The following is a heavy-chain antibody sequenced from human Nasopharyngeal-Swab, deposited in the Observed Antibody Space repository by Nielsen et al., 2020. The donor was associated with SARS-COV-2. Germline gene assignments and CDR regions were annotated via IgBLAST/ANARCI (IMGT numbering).Heavy chain of an antibody. CDR1: GGSISSSNW. J-gene: IGHJ4*02. CDR2: IYHSGST. CDR3: ASTHVVGSVPAAIDY. D-gene: IGHD2-2*02. V-gene: IGHV4-4*02. Sequence: GSLRLSCAVAGGSISSSNWGSWVRQPPGKGLEWIGEIYHSGSTNYNPSLKSRVTISVDKSKNQFSLKLSSVTAADTAVYYCASTHVVGSVPAAIDYWGQGTLVTVSS.